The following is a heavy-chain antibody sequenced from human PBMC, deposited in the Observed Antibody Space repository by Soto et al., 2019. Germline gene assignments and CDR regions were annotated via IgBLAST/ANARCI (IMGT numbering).Heavy chain of an antibody. CDR2: IKSKTDGGTT. CDR1: GFIFNKAW. J-gene: IGHJ4*02. D-gene: IGHD3-16*01. Sequence: EVQLVESGGGLVNPGGSLRLSCAASGFIFNKAWLSWVRQPPGKGLEWVGRIKSKTDGGTTQDAAPVEGRFTISRDDSNNTLYLQMNSLKTEATAVYYCTTGSLSTLTRGEDHWGQGTLVTVSS. CDR3: TTGSLSTLTRGEDH. V-gene: IGHV3-15*01.